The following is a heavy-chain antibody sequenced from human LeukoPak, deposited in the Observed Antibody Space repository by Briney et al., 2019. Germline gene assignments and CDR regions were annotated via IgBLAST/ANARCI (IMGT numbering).Heavy chain of an antibody. CDR1: GFTFSTYT. J-gene: IGHJ4*02. CDR2: ISSSSSTI. V-gene: IGHV3-48*01. CDR3: AKDMTDYYGSGSQSLAFDY. D-gene: IGHD3-10*01. Sequence: PGGSLRLSCAASGFTFSTYTMNWVRQAPGKGLKWVSYISSSSSTIYYADSVKGRFTISRDNAKNSLYLQMNSLRAEDTAVYYCAKDMTDYYGSGSQSLAFDYWGQGTLVTVSS.